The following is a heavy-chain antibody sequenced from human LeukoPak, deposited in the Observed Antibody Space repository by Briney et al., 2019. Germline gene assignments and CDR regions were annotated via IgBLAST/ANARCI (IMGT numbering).Heavy chain of an antibody. CDR1: GFTVSSNE. CDR3: ARDRDPGYNDSSGYRRVNAFDI. Sequence: GGSLRLSCAASGFTVSSNEMNWVRQAPGKGLEWVSYISTSGSTKYYADSVKGRFTISRDNAKNSLYLQMNSLRAEDTAVYYCARDRDPGYNDSSGYRRVNAFDIWGQGTMVTVSS. V-gene: IGHV3-48*03. D-gene: IGHD3-22*01. CDR2: ISTSGSTK. J-gene: IGHJ3*02.